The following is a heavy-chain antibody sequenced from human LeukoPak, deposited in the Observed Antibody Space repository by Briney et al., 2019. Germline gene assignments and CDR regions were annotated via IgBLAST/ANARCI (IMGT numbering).Heavy chain of an antibody. CDR2: IYHSGST. CDR1: GGSISSSSYY. Sequence: SESLSLTCTVSGGSISSSSYYWGWIRQPPGKGLEWIGSIYHSGSTYYNPSLKSRVTISVDTSKNQFSLKLSSVTAADTAVYYCARDTGGIAVAGTGGQDYWGQGTLVTVSS. J-gene: IGHJ4*02. D-gene: IGHD6-19*01. V-gene: IGHV4-39*07. CDR3: ARDTGGIAVAGTGGQDY.